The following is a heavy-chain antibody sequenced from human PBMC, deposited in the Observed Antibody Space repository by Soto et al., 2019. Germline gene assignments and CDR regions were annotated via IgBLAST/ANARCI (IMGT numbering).Heavy chain of an antibody. CDR1: GGTFSSYT. CDR3: ARPTSVPAASGEVGMDV. CDR2: IIPILGIA. D-gene: IGHD2-2*01. V-gene: IGHV1-69*02. J-gene: IGHJ6*02. Sequence: QVQLVQSGAEVKKPGSSVKVSCKASGGTFSSYTISWVRQAPGQGLEWMGRIIPILGIANYAQKFQGRVTITADKSTSTAYMELSSLRSEDTAVYYCARPTSVPAASGEVGMDVWGQGTTVTVSS.